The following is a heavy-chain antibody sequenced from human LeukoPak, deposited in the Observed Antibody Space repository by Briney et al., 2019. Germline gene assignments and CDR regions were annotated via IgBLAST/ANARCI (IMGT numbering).Heavy chain of an antibody. CDR1: GGSISSYY. V-gene: IGHV4-4*07. D-gene: IGHD3-10*01. J-gene: IGHJ6*03. Sequence: PSETLSLTCTVSGGSISSYYWSWIRQPAGKGLEWIGRIYTSGSTNYNPSLKSRLTMSVDTSKNQFSLKLSSVTAADTAVYYCARSDEGRVGHYYYMDVWGKGTTVTVSS. CDR3: ARSDEGRVGHYYYMDV. CDR2: IYTSGST.